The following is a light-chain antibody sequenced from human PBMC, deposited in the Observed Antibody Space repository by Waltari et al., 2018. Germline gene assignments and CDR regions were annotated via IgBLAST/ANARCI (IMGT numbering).Light chain of an antibody. J-gene: IGLJ2*01. CDR3: SSYAGSNNPL. Sequence: QSALTQPPSASGSPGQSVTISCTGTSSDVGGYNYVSWYQQHPGKAPKLMISEVSKRPSGVPDRFSGSKSGNTASLTVSGLQAEDEADYYCSSYAGSNNPLFGGGTKLTVL. CDR1: SSDVGGYNY. V-gene: IGLV2-8*01. CDR2: EVS.